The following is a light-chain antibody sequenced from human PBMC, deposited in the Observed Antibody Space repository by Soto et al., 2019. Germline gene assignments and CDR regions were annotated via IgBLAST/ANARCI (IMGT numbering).Light chain of an antibody. CDR1: QSLVHSDGKTY. CDR3: MQGTHWPPYT. V-gene: IGKV2-30*02. CDR2: KVS. J-gene: IGKJ2*01. Sequence: DVVMTQSPLSLPVTLGQPASISCRSSQSLVHSDGKTYLNWFQQRPGHSPRRLIDKVSNRDSGVLARFSGSGSCTDFILKISRVQAEDVGVYYSMQGTHWPPYTFGQGTKLEIK.